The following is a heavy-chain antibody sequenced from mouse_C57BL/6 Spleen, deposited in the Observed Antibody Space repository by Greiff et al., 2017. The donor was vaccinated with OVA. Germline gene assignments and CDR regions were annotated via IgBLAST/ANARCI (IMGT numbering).Heavy chain of an antibody. CDR3: ASSQTAYFDY. CDR2: IHPNSGST. V-gene: IGHV1-64*01. Sequence: QVQLQQSGAELVKPGASVKLSCKASGYTFTSYWMHWGKQRPGQGLEWIGMIHPNSGSTTYNEKFKCKATLTVDKSSSAAYMQLSSLASEDSAVYYCASSQTAYFDYWGQGTTLTVSS. D-gene: IGHD6-1*01. J-gene: IGHJ2*01. CDR1: GYTFTSYW.